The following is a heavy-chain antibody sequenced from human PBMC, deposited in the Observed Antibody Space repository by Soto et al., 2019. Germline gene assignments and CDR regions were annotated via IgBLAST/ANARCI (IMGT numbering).Heavy chain of an antibody. CDR1: GYTFTGYY. J-gene: IGHJ6*02. CDR2: INPNSGGT. CDR3: ARGGGSSWGGVYPVCYYHGMDV. V-gene: IGHV1-2*02. Sequence: ASVKVSCKASGYTFTGYYMHWVRQAPGQGIEGMGWINPNSGGTNYAQKFQGRVTMTRDTSISTAYMQLSRLRSDDTAVYYCARGGGSSWGGVYPVCYYHGMDVCGQGTTVTVSS. D-gene: IGHD6-13*01.